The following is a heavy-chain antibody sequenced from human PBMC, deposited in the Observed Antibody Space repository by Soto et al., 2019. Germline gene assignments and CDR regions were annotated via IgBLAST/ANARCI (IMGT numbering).Heavy chain of an antibody. D-gene: IGHD5-12*01. CDR1: GFTFSSYG. Sequence: QVQLVESGGGVVQPGRSLRLSCAASGFTFSSYGMHWVRQAPGKGPEWVAGIWYDGSNKYYADSVKGRFTISRDNSKNTLYLQMNSLRAEDTAVYYCAIDSDSGYDFGGYFDYWGQGTLVTVSS. CDR3: AIDSDSGYDFGGYFDY. J-gene: IGHJ4*02. CDR2: IWYDGSNK. V-gene: IGHV3-33*01.